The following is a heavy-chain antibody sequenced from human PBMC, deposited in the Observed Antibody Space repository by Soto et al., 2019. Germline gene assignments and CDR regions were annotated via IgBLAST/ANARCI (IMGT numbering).Heavy chain of an antibody. J-gene: IGHJ6*01. Sequence: QVQLQQWGAGLLKPSETLSLTCAVYGGSFSGYYWSWIRQPPGKGLEWIGEINHSGSTNYNPSLKSRVTISVDTSKNQFSLKLSSVTAADTAVYYCARSNVTPVKVGIVVVPAANVDDQTPYGMDVW. V-gene: IGHV4-34*01. CDR1: GGSFSGYY. CDR3: ARSNVTPVKVGIVVVPAANVDDQTPYGMDV. D-gene: IGHD2-2*01. CDR2: INHSGST.